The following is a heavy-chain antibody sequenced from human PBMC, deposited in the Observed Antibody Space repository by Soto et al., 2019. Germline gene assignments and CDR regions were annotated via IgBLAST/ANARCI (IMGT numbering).Heavy chain of an antibody. D-gene: IGHD3-10*02. J-gene: IGHJ3*02. CDR1: GYTFTSYY. V-gene: IGHV1-46*01. CDR2: INPSGGST. Sequence: GASVKVSCKASGYTFTSYYMHWVRQAPGQGLEWMGIINPSGGSTSYAQKFQGRVTMTRDTSTSTVYMELSSLRSEDTAVYYCARLQTYYYDRDAFDIWGQGTMVTVSS. CDR3: ARLQTYYYDRDAFDI.